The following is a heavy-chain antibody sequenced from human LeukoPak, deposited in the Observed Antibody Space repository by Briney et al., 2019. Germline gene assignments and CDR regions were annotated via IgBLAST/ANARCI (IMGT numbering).Heavy chain of an antibody. CDR3: AKDRYDYGDYPAGMDV. V-gene: IGHV3-23*01. J-gene: IGHJ6*02. CDR1: GFTFSSYA. CDR2: ISGSGGST. Sequence: PGGSLRLSCAASGFTFSSYAMSWDRQAPGKGLEWVSAISGSGGSTYYADSVKGRFTISRDNSKNTLYLQMNSLRAEDTAVYYCAKDRYDYGDYPAGMDVWGQGTTVTVSS. D-gene: IGHD4-17*01.